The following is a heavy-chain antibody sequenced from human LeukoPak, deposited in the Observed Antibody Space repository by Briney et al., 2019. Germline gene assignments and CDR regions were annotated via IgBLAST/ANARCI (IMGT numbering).Heavy chain of an antibody. V-gene: IGHV3-48*04. CDR1: GFTFCSYS. Sequence: GGSLTLSCAASGFTFCSYSMNWLRQAPGKGLEWVSYISGTTGTIYYADSVKGRFTISRDNAKNSLYLQMNSLRAEDTAVYYCARDRVIAAALDYWGQGTLVTVSS. D-gene: IGHD6-13*01. CDR3: ARDRVIAAALDY. CDR2: ISGTTGTI. J-gene: IGHJ4*02.